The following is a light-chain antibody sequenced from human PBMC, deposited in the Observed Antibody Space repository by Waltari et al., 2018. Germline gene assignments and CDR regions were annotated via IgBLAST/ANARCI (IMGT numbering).Light chain of an antibody. CDR2: YVT. V-gene: IGLV2-14*03. CDR1: SSDSVVYDF. J-gene: IGLJ3*02. Sequence: QYALTQPASVSGSPGQSVTISCSGTSSDSVVYDFVSWYQQHPGKAPKLIIFYVTTRPSGVSNRFSGSKSGSTASLTISGLQAEDEADYFCSSYPRTGTWLFGGGTKLTVL. CDR3: SSYPRTGTWL.